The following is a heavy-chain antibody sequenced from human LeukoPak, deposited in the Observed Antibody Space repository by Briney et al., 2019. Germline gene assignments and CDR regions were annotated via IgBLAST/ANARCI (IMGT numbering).Heavy chain of an antibody. Sequence: SETLSLTCTVSGGSISTYYWSWIRQPPGKGLEWIGYIYYSGSTNSNPSLKSRVTISVDTSKNQFSLRVRSVSAADTAVCYCARATFMFRGVPLEPDAFDVWGQGTMVSVSS. CDR1: GGSISTYY. D-gene: IGHD3-10*01. V-gene: IGHV4-59*01. CDR2: IYYSGST. CDR3: ARATFMFRGVPLEPDAFDV. J-gene: IGHJ3*01.